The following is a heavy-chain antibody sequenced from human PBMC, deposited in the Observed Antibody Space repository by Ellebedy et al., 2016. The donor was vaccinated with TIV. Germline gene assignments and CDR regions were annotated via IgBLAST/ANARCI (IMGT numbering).Heavy chain of an antibody. CDR3: ARITMVRGRGMDV. Sequence: GGSLRLSCAASGFTFSSCWMSWVRQAPGKGLEWVANIKQDGSEKYYVDSVKGRFTISRDNAKNSLYLQMNSLRAEDTAVYYCARITMVRGRGMDVWGQGTTVTVSS. J-gene: IGHJ6*02. CDR2: IKQDGSEK. CDR1: GFTFSSCW. D-gene: IGHD3-10*01. V-gene: IGHV3-7*01.